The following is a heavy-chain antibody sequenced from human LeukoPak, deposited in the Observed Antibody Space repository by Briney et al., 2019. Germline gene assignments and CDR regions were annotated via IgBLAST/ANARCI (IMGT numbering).Heavy chain of an antibody. J-gene: IGHJ6*02. D-gene: IGHD3-3*01. Sequence: SGGSLRLSCAASGFTFSSYGMHWVRQAPGKGLEWVAVIWYDGSHKYYADSVKGRFTISRDNSKNTLYLEMNSLRAEDTAMYYCARDITIFGDYGMDVWGQGTTVTVS. CDR1: GFTFSSYG. CDR3: ARDITIFGDYGMDV. CDR2: IWYDGSHK. V-gene: IGHV3-33*01.